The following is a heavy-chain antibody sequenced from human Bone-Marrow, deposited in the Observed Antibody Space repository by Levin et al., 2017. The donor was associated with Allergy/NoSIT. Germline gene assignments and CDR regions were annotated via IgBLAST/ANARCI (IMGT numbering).Heavy chain of an antibody. D-gene: IGHD3-22*01. J-gene: IGHJ4*02. CDR3: AREGNYDSGYFDY. CDR2: ITSSGSTI. Sequence: QAGGSLRLSCAASGFTFSNSEMNWVRQAPGKGLEWVSYITSSGSTIYYADSVKGRFTISRDNAKNSLYLQMNSLSAEDTAVYYCAREGNYDSGYFDYWGQGTLVTVSS. CDR1: GFTFSNSE. V-gene: IGHV3-48*03.